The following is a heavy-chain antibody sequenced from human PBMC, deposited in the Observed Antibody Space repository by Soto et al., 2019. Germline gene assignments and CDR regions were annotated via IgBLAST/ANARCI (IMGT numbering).Heavy chain of an antibody. CDR2: NNHSGST. V-gene: IGHV4-34*01. D-gene: IGHD4-17*01. CDR3: ARGPESLRPTA. J-gene: IGHJ5*02. CDR1: GGSFSGYY. Sequence: QVQLQQWGAGLLKPSETLSLTCAVYGGSFSGYYWSWIRQPPGKGLEWIGENNHSGSTNYNPSLKSRVTISVDTSKNQFSLKLSSVTAADTAVYYCARGPESLRPTAWGQGTLVTVSS.